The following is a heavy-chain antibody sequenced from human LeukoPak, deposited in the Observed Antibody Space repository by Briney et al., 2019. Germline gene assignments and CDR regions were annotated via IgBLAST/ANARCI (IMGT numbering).Heavy chain of an antibody. CDR2: IYPGDSET. V-gene: IGHV5-51*01. J-gene: IGHJ5*02. Sequence: GESLKISCKGSGYSFTSYWIGWVRQMPGRGLEWMGIIYPGDSETRYSPAFQGQVSISADKSTSTAYLQWSSLKASDTAMYYCARSLNDWGPNWFDPWGQGTLVTVSS. CDR1: GYSFTSYW. D-gene: IGHD2-21*01. CDR3: ARSLNDWGPNWFDP.